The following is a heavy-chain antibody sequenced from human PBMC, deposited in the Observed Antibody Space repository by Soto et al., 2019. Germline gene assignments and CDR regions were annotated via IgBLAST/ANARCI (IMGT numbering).Heavy chain of an antibody. CDR1: GGSITSSY. J-gene: IGHJ6*02. CDR3: ARGEHGFFYYGLDV. CDR2: IYDTGISGYTPST. D-gene: IGHD3-10*01. V-gene: IGHV4-59*01. Sequence: PWETLSLTCTVSGGSITSSYWSWIRRPPGKGLEWIAYIYDTGISGYTPSTSYNPSLKSRVTMSVDTSKSQFSLKLTSVTAPDTAAYYCARGEHGFFYYGLDVCGQVITLTVSS.